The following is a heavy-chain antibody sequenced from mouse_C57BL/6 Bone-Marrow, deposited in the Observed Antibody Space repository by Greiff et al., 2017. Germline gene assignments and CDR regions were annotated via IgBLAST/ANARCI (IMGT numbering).Heavy chain of an antibody. CDR1: GFSLTSYG. V-gene: IGHV2-6*01. J-gene: IGHJ3*01. CDR2: IWGVGST. D-gene: IGHD4-1*01. Sequence: VQVVESGPGLVAPSQSLSITCTVSGFSLTSYGVDWVRQSPGKGLEWLGVIWGVGSTNYNSALISRLCISKDNSKVQVFLQMNSLQTDDTAMYYCASLGRPFAYWGQGTLVTVSA. CDR3: ASLGRPFAY.